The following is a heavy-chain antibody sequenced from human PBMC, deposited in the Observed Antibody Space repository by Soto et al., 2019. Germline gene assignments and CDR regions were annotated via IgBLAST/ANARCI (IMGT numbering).Heavy chain of an antibody. V-gene: IGHV3-7*03. J-gene: IGHJ2*01. CDR2: IKQDGSEK. CDR3: ARVAIVVVVAATAAPAWYFDL. D-gene: IGHD2-15*01. CDR1: GFTFSSYW. Sequence: PGGSLRLSCAASGFTFSSYWMSWVRQAPGKGLEWVANIKQDGSEKYYVDSVKGRFTISRDNAKNSLYLQMNSLRAEDTAVYYCARVAIVVVVAATAAPAWYFDLWGRGTLVTVSS.